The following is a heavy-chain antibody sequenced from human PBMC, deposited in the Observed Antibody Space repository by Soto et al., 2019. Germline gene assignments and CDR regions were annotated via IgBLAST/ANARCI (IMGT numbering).Heavy chain of an antibody. CDR1: GFTFSSYA. CDR2: ISGSGGST. CDR3: ARREPGTYFDY. Sequence: LRLSCAASGFTFSSYAMNWVRQAPGKGLEWVSVISGSGGSTYYADSVKGRFTISRDNSKNTLYLQMNSLRAEDTAVYYCARREPGTYFDYWGQGTLVTVSS. V-gene: IGHV3-23*01. D-gene: IGHD6-13*01. J-gene: IGHJ4*02.